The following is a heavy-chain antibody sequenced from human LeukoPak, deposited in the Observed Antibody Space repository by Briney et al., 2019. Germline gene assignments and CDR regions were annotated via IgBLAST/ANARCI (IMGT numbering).Heavy chain of an antibody. J-gene: IGHJ6*02. CDR2: VYYSGST. CDR1: GGSISSYY. V-gene: IGHV4-59*01. CDR3: ARDVVLSTGFGELTNYYYYGMDV. D-gene: IGHD3-10*01. Sequence: SETLFLTCTVSGGSISSYYWSWIRQPPGKGLEWIGYVYYSGSTNYNPSLKSRVTISVDTSKNQFSLRLSSATAADTAVYYCARDVVLSTGFGELTNYYYYGMDVWGQGTTVTVSS.